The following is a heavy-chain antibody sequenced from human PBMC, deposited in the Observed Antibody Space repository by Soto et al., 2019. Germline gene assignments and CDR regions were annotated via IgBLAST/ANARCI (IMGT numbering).Heavy chain of an antibody. CDR2: IYYSGST. Sequence: SETLSLTCTVSGGSVSSGSYHWSWIRQPPGKGLEWIGYIYYSGSTNYNPSLKSRVTISVDTSKNQFSLKLSSVTAADTAVYYCARDRYYGSGSYNLDVWGQGTTVTVSS. D-gene: IGHD3-10*01. V-gene: IGHV4-61*01. CDR3: ARDRYYGSGSYNLDV. CDR1: GGSVSSGSYH. J-gene: IGHJ6*02.